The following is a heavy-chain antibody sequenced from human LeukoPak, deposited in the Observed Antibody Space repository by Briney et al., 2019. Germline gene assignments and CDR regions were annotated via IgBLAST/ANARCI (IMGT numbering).Heavy chain of an antibody. CDR3: ARDDNEYSSPPDV. V-gene: IGHV3-48*01. CDR2: ISSGSGGLK. J-gene: IGHJ6*04. D-gene: IGHD6-13*01. CDR1: GFAFSSYS. Sequence: QSGGSLRLSCAASGFAFSSYSMNWVRQAPGKGLEWVSYISSGSGGLKYYADSVKGRITISRDNAKNSLYLQMNSLRAEDTGVYCCARDDNEYSSPPDVWGKGITVTVSS.